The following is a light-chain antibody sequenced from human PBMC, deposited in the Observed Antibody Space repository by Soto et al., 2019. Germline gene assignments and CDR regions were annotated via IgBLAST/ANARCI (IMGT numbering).Light chain of an antibody. CDR1: KSVLYSSNNKNY. CDR2: WAS. Sequence: DIVMTQSPDSLAVSLGERATINCKPSKSVLYSSNNKNYLAWYQQKPGQPPKLLIYWASTRESGVPDRFSGNGSGSDFTLTISSLQAEDVAVYYCQQYYSTSYTFGQGTKLEIK. V-gene: IGKV4-1*01. CDR3: QQYYSTSYT. J-gene: IGKJ2*01.